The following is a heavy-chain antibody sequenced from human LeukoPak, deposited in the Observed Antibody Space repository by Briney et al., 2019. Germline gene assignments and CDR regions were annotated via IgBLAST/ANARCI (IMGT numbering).Heavy chain of an antibody. CDR2: ISGSGGST. J-gene: IGHJ4*02. V-gene: IGHV3-23*01. CDR1: GFTFSSYA. Sequence: GGSLGLSCAASGFTFSSYAMSWVRQAPGKGLEWVSAISGSGGSTYYADSVKGRFTISRDNSKNTLYLQMNSLRAEDTAVYYCAKVPIDIVVVVAAAYFDYWGQGTLVTVSS. D-gene: IGHD2-15*01. CDR3: AKVPIDIVVVVAAAYFDY.